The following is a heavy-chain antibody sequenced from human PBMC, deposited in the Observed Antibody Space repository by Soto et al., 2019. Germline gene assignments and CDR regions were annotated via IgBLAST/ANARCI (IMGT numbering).Heavy chain of an antibody. Sequence: GGSLRLSCAASGFTFSSYSMNWVRQAPGKGLEWVSSISSSSSYIYYADSVKGRFTISRDNAKNSLYLQMNSLRAEDTAVYYCASSANTAMVIVNYYYGMDVWGHGTTVTVSS. V-gene: IGHV3-21*01. CDR2: ISSSSSYI. D-gene: IGHD5-18*01. CDR1: GFTFSSYS. J-gene: IGHJ6*02. CDR3: ASSANTAMVIVNYYYGMDV.